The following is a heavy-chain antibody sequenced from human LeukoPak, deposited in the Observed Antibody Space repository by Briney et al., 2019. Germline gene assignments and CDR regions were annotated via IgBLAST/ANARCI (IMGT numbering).Heavy chain of an antibody. J-gene: IGHJ4*02. D-gene: IGHD4-11*01. Sequence: GGSLRLSCTTSGFTFGDYAVSWVRQAPGKGLECVGFIRSKAYGGTTEYAASVKGRFIISRDDPKSIAYLQMNSLKTEDTAVYYCTRDRYSNFDYWGQGTLVTVSS. CDR2: IRSKAYGGTT. CDR1: GFTFGDYA. CDR3: TRDRYSNFDY. V-gene: IGHV3-49*04.